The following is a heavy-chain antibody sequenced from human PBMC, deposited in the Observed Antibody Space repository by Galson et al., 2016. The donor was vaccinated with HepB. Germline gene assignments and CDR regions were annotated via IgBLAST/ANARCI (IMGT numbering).Heavy chain of an antibody. J-gene: IGHJ6*02. D-gene: IGHD1-26*01. CDR2: ISPYNGDT. Sequence: SVKGSCKASGYTFTSYGISWVRQAPGQGLEWMGWISPYNGDTNYAQKLQGRVTVTTDTSASTAYMELRSLRSDDTAVYYCARGGGSAYYGMDVWGQGTTVTVSS. V-gene: IGHV1-18*01. CDR3: ARGGGSAYYGMDV. CDR1: GYTFTSYG.